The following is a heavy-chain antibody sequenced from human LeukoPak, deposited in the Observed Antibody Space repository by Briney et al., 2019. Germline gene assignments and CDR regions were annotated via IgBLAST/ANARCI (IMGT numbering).Heavy chain of an antibody. D-gene: IGHD3-10*01. J-gene: IGHJ4*02. CDR2: ISRGSGDI. CDR1: GFTFSDYG. CDR3: ATGSQIREPDY. V-gene: IGHV3-21*05. Sequence: PGGSLRLSCATSGFTFSDYGMHWVRQAPGKGLEWLSYISRGSGDISYADSVKGRFTISRDNAKQSLSLQMNSLRAEDTAVYYCATGSQIREPDYWGQGTLVTVSS.